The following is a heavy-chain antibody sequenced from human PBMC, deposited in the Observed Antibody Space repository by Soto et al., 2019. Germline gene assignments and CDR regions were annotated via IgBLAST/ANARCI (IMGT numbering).Heavy chain of an antibody. V-gene: IGHV3-30-3*01. Sequence: QVQLVESGGGVVQPGRSLRLSCAASGFTFSSYAMHWVRQAPGKGLEWVAVISYDGSNKYYADSVKGRFTISRDNSKNTLYLQMNSLRAEDTAVYYCARRYGSGSYFTFDYWGQGTLVTVSS. CDR2: ISYDGSNK. CDR1: GFTFSSYA. J-gene: IGHJ4*02. CDR3: ARRYGSGSYFTFDY. D-gene: IGHD3-10*01.